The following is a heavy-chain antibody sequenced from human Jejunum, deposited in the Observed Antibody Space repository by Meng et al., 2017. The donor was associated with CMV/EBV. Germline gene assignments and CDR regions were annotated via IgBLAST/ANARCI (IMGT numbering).Heavy chain of an antibody. CDR2: IKQDESEK. CDR3: ARGGIILPAAMGLDP. V-gene: IGHV3-7*01. CDR1: GFPFSDYW. D-gene: IGHD2-2*01. Sequence: SGFPFSDYWMSWVRQAPGKGLEWVANIKQDESEKNYVDSVKGRFTISRDNAKNSLYLRMNSLRAEDTAVYYCARGGIILPAAMGLDPWGQGTLVTVSS. J-gene: IGHJ5*02.